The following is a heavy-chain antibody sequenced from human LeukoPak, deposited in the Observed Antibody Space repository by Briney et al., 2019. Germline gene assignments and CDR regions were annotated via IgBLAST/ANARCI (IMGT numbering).Heavy chain of an antibody. CDR2: IYYSGST. V-gene: IGHV4-39*01. J-gene: IGHJ4*02. Sequence: SETLSLTCTVSGGSISSRSYYWGWIRQPPGKGLEWIASIYYSGSTYYNPSLKSRVTISIDTPKNQFSVKLSSVTAADTAVYYCARLVGAATDPFDYWGQGTLVTVSS. D-gene: IGHD1-26*01. CDR1: GGSISSRSYY. CDR3: ARLVGAATDPFDY.